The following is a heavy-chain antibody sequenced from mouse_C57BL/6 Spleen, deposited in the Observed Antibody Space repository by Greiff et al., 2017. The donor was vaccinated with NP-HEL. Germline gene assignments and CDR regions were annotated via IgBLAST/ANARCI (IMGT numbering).Heavy chain of an antibody. J-gene: IGHJ4*01. CDR2: IWGAGST. D-gene: IGHD3-1*01. CDR3: AKLHRDDSAMAY. V-gene: IGHV2-3*01. Sequence: VQLKESGPGLVAPSQSLSITCTVSGFSLTSYGVSWVRQPPGKGLEWLGVIWGAGSTNYHSALISRLSISKDNSKSQVFLKLNRLQTADTATCYCAKLHRDDSAMAYWGQGTSVTVSS. CDR1: GFSLTSYG.